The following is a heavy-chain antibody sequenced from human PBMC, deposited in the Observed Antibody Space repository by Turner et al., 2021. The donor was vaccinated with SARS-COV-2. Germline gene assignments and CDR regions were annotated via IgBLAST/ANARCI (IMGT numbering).Heavy chain of an antibody. D-gene: IGHD1-26*01. J-gene: IGHJ4*02. CDR1: ELRFSTDA. CDR3: ASSGSGSYCFDY. CDR2: NSGSGSNT. Sequence: VQLLASGGALGQPGGSLRLSRLATELRFSTDAMKWVRQTPEKGLEWISANSGSGSNTYYDDAVKGRFTISRDNSKYTLFLGMNNLKDEDTALYYCASSGSGSYCFDYWGQGTLVTVSS. V-gene: IGHV3-23*01.